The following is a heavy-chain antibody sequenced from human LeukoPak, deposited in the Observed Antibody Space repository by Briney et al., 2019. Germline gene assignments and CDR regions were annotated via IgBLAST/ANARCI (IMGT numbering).Heavy chain of an antibody. J-gene: IGHJ4*02. CDR1: GFTFSSYS. CDR3: AKDCRAPIAVALDY. Sequence: QTGGSLRLSCAASGFTFSSYSMNWVRQAPGKGLEWVSGISGSGGSTYYADSVKGRFTISRDNSKNTLYLQMNSLRAEDTAIYYCAKDCRAPIAVALDYWGQGTLVTVSS. D-gene: IGHD6-19*01. CDR2: ISGSGGST. V-gene: IGHV3-23*01.